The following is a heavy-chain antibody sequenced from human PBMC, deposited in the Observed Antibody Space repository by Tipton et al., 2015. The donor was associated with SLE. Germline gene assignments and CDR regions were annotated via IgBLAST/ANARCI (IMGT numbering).Heavy chain of an antibody. J-gene: IGHJ3*02. Sequence: TLSLTCAVSGYSISSGSYYWSWIRQPAGKGLEWIGHIYTSGSTNYNPSLKSRVTISVDTSKNQFSLKLSSVTAADTAVYYCAREEQQFDAFDIWGQGTMVTVSS. D-gene: IGHD6-13*01. CDR3: AREEQQFDAFDI. V-gene: IGHV4-61*09. CDR1: GYSISSGSYY. CDR2: IYTSGST.